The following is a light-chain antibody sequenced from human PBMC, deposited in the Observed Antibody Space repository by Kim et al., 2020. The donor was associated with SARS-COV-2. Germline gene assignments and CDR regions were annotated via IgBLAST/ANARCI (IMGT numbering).Light chain of an antibody. J-gene: IGLJ3*02. CDR1: SGHSSYG. V-gene: IGLV4-69*01. Sequence: SVRLTCILSSGHSSYGIAVHQHQAEKGPRFLMMLHSDGSHTKGHDIPVGCSGSRSGDARYLIISSLQSEDETAYYCQTWGIGFWVFGGGTQLTVL. CDR3: QTWGIGFWV. CDR2: LHSDGSH.